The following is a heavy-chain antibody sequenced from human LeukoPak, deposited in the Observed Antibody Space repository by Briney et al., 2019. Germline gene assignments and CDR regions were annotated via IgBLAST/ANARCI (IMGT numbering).Heavy chain of an antibody. J-gene: IGHJ4*02. CDR3: ATLKR. V-gene: IGHV4-34*01. CDR2: INHSGST. Sequence: SETLSLTCAVCGGSFRGYYWSWLRDPPGKGLEWIGEINHSGSTNYHPSLKSRVTISVDTSKNQFSLKLSSVTAADTAVYYCATLKRWGQGTLVTGSS. CDR1: GGSFRGYY.